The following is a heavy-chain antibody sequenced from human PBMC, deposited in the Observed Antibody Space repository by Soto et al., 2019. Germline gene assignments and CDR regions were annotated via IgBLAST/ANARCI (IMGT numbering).Heavy chain of an antibody. J-gene: IGHJ6*02. CDR1: GGTFSSYA. V-gene: IGHV1-69*13. D-gene: IGHD3-10*01. Sequence: SVKVSCKASGGTFSSYAISWVRQAPGQGLEWMGGVIPIFGTANYAQKFQGRVRINADESTSTAYMGLSSLRSEDTAVYYCARDLGEASYYYGMDVWGQGTTVTV. CDR2: VIPIFGTA. CDR3: ARDLGEASYYYGMDV.